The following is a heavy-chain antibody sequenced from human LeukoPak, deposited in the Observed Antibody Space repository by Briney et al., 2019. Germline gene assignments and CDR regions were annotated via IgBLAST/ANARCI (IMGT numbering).Heavy chain of an antibody. D-gene: IGHD6-13*01. J-gene: IGHJ3*02. CDR2: INPNSGGT. CDR3: ARALTSIAAAGKRGDAFDI. V-gene: IGHV1-2*02. Sequence: ASVKVSCKASGYTFTGYYMHWVRQAPGQGLEWMGWINPNSGGTNYAQKFQGRVTMTRDTSISTAYMELSRLRSDDTAVYYCARALTSIAAAGKRGDAFDIWGQGTMVTVSS. CDR1: GYTFTGYY.